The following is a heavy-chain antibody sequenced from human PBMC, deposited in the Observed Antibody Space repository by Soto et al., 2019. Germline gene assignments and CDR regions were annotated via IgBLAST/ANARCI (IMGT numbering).Heavy chain of an antibody. CDR1: GFTFGDYE. CDR3: ARSSGRYEADAFDM. CDR2: LSRSGNTI. J-gene: IGHJ3*02. V-gene: IGHV3-11*01. D-gene: IGHD6-19*01. Sequence: QVQLVESGGGLGQPGGSLRLSCAASGFTFGDYEMSWIRQAAGKGPEWVPFLSRSGNTIYYADYVKGRFRISRDNTENSMYLQMESLRVEDTATYFCARSSGRYEADAFDMWGQGTMVTISA.